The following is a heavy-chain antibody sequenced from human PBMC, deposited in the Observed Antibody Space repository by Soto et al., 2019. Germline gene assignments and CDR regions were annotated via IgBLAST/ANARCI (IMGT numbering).Heavy chain of an antibody. V-gene: IGHV4-4*02. CDR1: GGSISSSNW. Sequence: PSETLSLTCAVSGGSISSSNWWSWVRQPPGKGLEWIGEIYHSGSTNYNPSLKSRVTISVDKSKNQFSLKLSSVTAADTAVYYCARGTSRMPYYYYGMDVWGQGTTVTVSS. CDR3: ARGTSRMPYYYYGMDV. CDR2: IYHSGST. D-gene: IGHD1-1*01. J-gene: IGHJ6*02.